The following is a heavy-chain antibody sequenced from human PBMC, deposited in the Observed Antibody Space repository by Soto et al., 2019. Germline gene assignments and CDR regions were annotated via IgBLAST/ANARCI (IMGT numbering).Heavy chain of an antibody. D-gene: IGHD5-18*01. J-gene: IGHJ5*02. CDR2: IWYDGSNK. CDR3: ARVSDTAMVPTYNWFDT. CDR1: GFTFSSYG. Sequence: QPGGSLRLSCAASGFTFSSYGMHWVRQAPGKGLEWVAVIWYDGSNKYYADSVKGRFTISRDNSKNTLYLQMNSLRAEDTAVYYCARVSDTAMVPTYNWFDTWGQGTLVTVSS. V-gene: IGHV3-33*01.